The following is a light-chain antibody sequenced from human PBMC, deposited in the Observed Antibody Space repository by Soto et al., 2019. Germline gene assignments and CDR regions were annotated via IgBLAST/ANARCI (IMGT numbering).Light chain of an antibody. CDR2: STS. V-gene: IGLV8-61*01. CDR3: VLYMGSGVWV. Sequence: QTVVTQEPSFSVSPGGTVTLTCGLSSGSVSTNYYRTWYQQTPGQAPRTLIYSTSTRSSGVPDRFSGSILGNKAALTITGAQADDESHYYCVLYMGSGVWVFGGGTKLTVL. J-gene: IGLJ3*02. CDR1: SGSVSTNYY.